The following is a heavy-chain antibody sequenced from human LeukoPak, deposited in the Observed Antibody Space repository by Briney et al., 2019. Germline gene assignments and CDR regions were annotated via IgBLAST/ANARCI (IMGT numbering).Heavy chain of an antibody. CDR3: ARSSGYGNGWYSI. V-gene: IGHV4-39*01. D-gene: IGHD6-19*01. CDR1: GRSISSSTYY. CDR2: IYYSGSP. J-gene: IGHJ1*01. Sequence: SETLSLTCTVSGRSISSSTYYWAWIRQPPGKGLEWIGNIYYSGSPYYNPSLKSRVTISVDTSKNQFSLKLSSVTAADTALYYCARSSGYGNGWYSIWGQGALVTVSS.